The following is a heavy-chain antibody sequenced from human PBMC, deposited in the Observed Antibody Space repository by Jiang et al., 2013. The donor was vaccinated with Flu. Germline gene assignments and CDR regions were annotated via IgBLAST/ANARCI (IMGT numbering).Heavy chain of an antibody. Sequence: SLTCAVSGGSISSSNWWSWVRQPPGKGLEWIGEIYHSGSTNYNPSLKSRVTISVDKSKNQFSLKLSSVTAADTAVYYCARERIAAAGLDAFDIWGQGTMVTVSS. V-gene: IGHV4-4*02. CDR2: IYHSGST. CDR1: GGSISSSNW. D-gene: IGHD6-13*01. J-gene: IGHJ3*02. CDR3: ARERIAAAGLDAFDI.